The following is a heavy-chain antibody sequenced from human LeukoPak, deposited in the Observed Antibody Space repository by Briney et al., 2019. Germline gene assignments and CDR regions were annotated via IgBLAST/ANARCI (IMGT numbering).Heavy chain of an antibody. V-gene: IGHV3-74*01. Sequence: GGSLRLSCAASGFTFSSYWMHWVRQAPGKGPLWVSHINGDGSTTNYADSVKGRFTIHRDNAKNTLYLQMNSLRAEDTAVYYCAEAASVRGVSYWGQGTLGTVSS. D-gene: IGHD3-10*01. CDR3: AEAASVRGVSY. CDR1: GFTFSSYW. CDR2: INGDGSTT. J-gene: IGHJ4*02.